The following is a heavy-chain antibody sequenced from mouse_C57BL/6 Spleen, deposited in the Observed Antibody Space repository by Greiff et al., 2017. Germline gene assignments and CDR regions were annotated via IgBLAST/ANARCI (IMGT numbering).Heavy chain of an antibody. J-gene: IGHJ2*01. Sequence: QVQLQQSGAELVRPGASVTLSCKASGYTFTDYEMHWVKQTPVHGLEWIGAIDPETGGTAYNQKFKGKAILTADKSSSTAYMELRSLTSEDSAVYYCTLYYYGSSGYWGQGTTLTVSS. D-gene: IGHD1-1*01. CDR1: GYTFTDYE. CDR2: IDPETGGT. CDR3: TLYYYGSSGY. V-gene: IGHV1-15*01.